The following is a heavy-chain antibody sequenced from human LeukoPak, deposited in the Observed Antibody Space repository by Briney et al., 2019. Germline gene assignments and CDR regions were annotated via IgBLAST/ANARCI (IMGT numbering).Heavy chain of an antibody. J-gene: IGHJ4*02. D-gene: IGHD5-24*01. CDR1: GGTFSSYA. V-gene: IGHV1-69*06. CDR2: IIPIFGTA. CDR3: ARVPRWLQSQLDY. Sequence: GASVKVSCKASGGTFSSYAISWVRQAPGQGLEWMGGIIPIFGTANYAQKFQGRVTITADKSTSTAYMELSRLRSDDTAVYYCARVPRWLQSQLDYWGQGTLVTVSS.